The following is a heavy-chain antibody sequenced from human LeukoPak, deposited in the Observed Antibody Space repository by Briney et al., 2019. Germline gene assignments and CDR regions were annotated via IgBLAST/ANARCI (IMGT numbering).Heavy chain of an antibody. CDR2: IYPGDSDT. J-gene: IGHJ3*02. V-gene: IGHV5-51*01. CDR1: GYYFTNYW. D-gene: IGHD2/OR15-2a*01. CDR3: ARHGGSFLLDAFDI. Sequence: GASLKISCKGSGYYFTNYWIGWVRQLPGKGLEWMGIIYPGDSDTRYGPSFQGQVAISADKSISTVHLQWSSLQASDTAMYYCARHGGSFLLDAFDIWGQGTMVTVSS.